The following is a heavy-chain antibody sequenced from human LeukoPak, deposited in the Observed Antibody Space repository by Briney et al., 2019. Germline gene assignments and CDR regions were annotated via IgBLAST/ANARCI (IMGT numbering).Heavy chain of an antibody. D-gene: IGHD4-17*01. CDR2: IYPGDSDT. V-gene: IGHV5-51*01. Sequence: GESLKISCRGSGYSFASYWIGWVRQMPGKGLEWMGIIYPGDSDTRYSPSFQGQVTISADKSISTAYLQWSSLKASDTAMYYCARQFDYGDYEGGYFDYWGQGTLVTVSS. J-gene: IGHJ4*02. CDR3: ARQFDYGDYEGGYFDY. CDR1: GYSFASYW.